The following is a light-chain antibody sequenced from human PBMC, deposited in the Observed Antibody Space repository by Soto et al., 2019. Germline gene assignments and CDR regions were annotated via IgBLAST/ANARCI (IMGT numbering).Light chain of an antibody. J-gene: IGLJ2*01. CDR3: QSYDNSLSALV. CDR1: NSNLGAAYD. V-gene: IGLV1-40*01. CDR2: TNN. Sequence: QSVLTQPPSVSGAPGQRITISCVGSNSNLGAAYDVHWYQHLPGAAPKLLIYTNNNRPSGVPERFSASKSGASASLTITGLQAEDEADYYSQSYDNSLSALVFGGGTKLTVL.